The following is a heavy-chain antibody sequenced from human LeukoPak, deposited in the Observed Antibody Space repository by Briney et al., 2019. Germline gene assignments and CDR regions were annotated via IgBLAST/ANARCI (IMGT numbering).Heavy chain of an antibody. CDR1: GFTLSGYW. CDR2: IKSDGSIT. D-gene: IGHD3-16*01. J-gene: IGHJ4*02. V-gene: IGHV3-74*01. Sequence: GGSLRLSCAASGFTLSGYWMHWVRQAPGKGLLWVSRIKSDGSITTYADSVKGRFTISRDNAKNTLYLQMNSLRAEDTAVYYCARGDFFDYWGQGTLVTVSS. CDR3: ARGDFFDY.